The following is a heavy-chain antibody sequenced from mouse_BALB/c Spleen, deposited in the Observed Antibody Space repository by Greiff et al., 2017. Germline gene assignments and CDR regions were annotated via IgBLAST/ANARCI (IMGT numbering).Heavy chain of an antibody. CDR1: GYSITSGYY. CDR3: ARDGGLRRNYAMDY. V-gene: IGHV3-6*02. Sequence: EVHLVESGPGLVKPSQSLSLTCSVTGYSITSGYYWNWIRQFPGNKLEWMGYISYDGSNNYNPSLKNRISITRDTSKNQFFLKLNSVTTEDTATYYCARDGGLRRNYAMDYWGQGTSVTVSS. J-gene: IGHJ4*01. D-gene: IGHD2-4*01. CDR2: ISYDGSN.